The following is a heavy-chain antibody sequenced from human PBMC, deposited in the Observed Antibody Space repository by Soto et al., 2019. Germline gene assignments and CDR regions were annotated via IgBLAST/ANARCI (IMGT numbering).Heavy chain of an antibody. CDR3: ARDQGDSSGWFY. V-gene: IGHV4-31*03. D-gene: IGHD6-19*01. CDR2: IYYSGST. J-gene: IGHJ4*02. Sequence: ASETLSLTYTVSGGSISSGGYYWSWIRQHPGKGLEWIGYIYYSGSTYYNPSLKSRVTISVDTSKNKFSLKLSSVTAADTAVYYCARDQGDSSGWFYWGQGTLVTVSS. CDR1: GGSISSGGYY.